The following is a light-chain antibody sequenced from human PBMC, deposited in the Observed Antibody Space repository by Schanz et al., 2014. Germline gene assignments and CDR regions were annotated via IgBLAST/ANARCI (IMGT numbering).Light chain of an antibody. CDR1: QSVSSN. Sequence: EIVMTQSPATLSLSPGERATLSCRASQSVSSNLAWYHQKPGQAPRLLIYGAFTRATGIPARFSGSGSGTEFTLTISSLQSEDFAVYYCQQYDNWPPWTFGQGTKVEIK. CDR3: QQYDNWPPWT. J-gene: IGKJ1*01. CDR2: GAF. V-gene: IGKV3-15*01.